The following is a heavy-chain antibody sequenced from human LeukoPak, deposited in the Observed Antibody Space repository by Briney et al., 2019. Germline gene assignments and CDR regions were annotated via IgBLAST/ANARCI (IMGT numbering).Heavy chain of an antibody. CDR1: GFAFSSSW. J-gene: IGHJ4*02. CDR3: ARDLSLSFDY. CDR2: INGDGTST. V-gene: IGHV3-74*01. Sequence: GGSLRLSCAASGFAFSSSWMLWVRQGPGKGLVWVARINGDGTSTKYADSVKGRFTISRDNTKNTLYLQMNSLRVEDTAVYYCARDLSLSFDYWGRGTLVTVSS.